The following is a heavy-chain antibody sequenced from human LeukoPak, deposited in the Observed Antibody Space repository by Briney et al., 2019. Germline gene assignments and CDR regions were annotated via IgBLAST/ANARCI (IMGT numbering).Heavy chain of an antibody. Sequence: GASVKVSCEASGYTFTSYDINWVRQATGQGLEWMGWMNPNSGNTGYAQKFQGRVTMTRNTSISTAYMELSSLRSEDTAVYYCARVPKGLSGSTFPEYFQNWGQGTLVTVSS. D-gene: IGHD1-26*01. V-gene: IGHV1-8*01. CDR3: ARVPKGLSGSTFPEYFQN. CDR2: MNPNSGNT. J-gene: IGHJ1*01. CDR1: GYTFTSYD.